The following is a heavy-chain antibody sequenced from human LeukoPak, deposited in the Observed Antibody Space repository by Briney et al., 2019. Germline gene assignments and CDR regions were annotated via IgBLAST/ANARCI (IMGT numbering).Heavy chain of an antibody. CDR1: GYTFTDYY. CDR3: ARDSIFGVVRFDY. CDR2: ISAYNGNT. J-gene: IGHJ4*02. Sequence: ASVKVSCKALGYTFTDYYMHWVRQAPGQGLEWMGWISAYNGNTNYAQKLQGRVTMTTDTSTSTAYMELRSLRSDDTAVYYCARDSIFGVVRFDYWGQGTLVTVSS. V-gene: IGHV1-18*04. D-gene: IGHD3-3*01.